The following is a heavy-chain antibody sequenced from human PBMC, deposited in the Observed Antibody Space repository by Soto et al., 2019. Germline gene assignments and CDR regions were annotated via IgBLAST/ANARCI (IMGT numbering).Heavy chain of an antibody. J-gene: IGHJ5*02. CDR3: ARSIVLVPAAIWFDP. V-gene: IGHV4-59*01. CDR2: IYYSGST. D-gene: IGHD2-2*02. Sequence: QVQLQESGPGLVKPSETLSLTCTVSGGSISSYYWSWIRQPPGKGLEWIGYIYYSGSTNYNPSLKSRVTISVDTSKNQFSRKLSSVTAADTAVYYCARSIVLVPAAIWFDPWGQGTLVTVSS. CDR1: GGSISSYY.